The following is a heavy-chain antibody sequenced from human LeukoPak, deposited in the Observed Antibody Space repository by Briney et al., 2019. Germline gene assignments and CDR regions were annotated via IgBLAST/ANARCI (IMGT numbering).Heavy chain of an antibody. Sequence: SETLSLTCSVSGGSISGYYWTWIRQPAGKGLEWIGRVYTSGSTHYNPSLKTRLTMSVDTSKNQFSLKLSSVTAADTAVYYCARVITGTTTAFEIWDQGTMVTVSS. D-gene: IGHD1-7*01. CDR3: ARVITGTTTAFEI. J-gene: IGHJ3*02. V-gene: IGHV4-4*07. CDR2: VYTSGST. CDR1: GGSISGYY.